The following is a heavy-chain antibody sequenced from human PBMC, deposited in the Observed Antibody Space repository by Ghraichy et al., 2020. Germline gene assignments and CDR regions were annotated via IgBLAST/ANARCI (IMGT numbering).Heavy chain of an antibody. CDR3: ARAKDRLLWFGESNDAFDI. J-gene: IGHJ3*02. D-gene: IGHD3-10*01. V-gene: IGHV3-53*01. CDR2: IYSGGST. CDR1: GFTVSSNY. Sequence: GSLRLSCAASGFTVSSNYMSWVRQAPGKGLEWVSVIYSGGSTSYADSVKGRFTISRDNSKNTLYLQMNSLRAEDTAVYYCARAKDRLLWFGESNDAFDIWGQGTMVTVSS.